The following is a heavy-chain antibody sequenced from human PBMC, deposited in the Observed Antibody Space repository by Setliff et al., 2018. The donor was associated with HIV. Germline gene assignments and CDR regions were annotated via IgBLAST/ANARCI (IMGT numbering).Heavy chain of an antibody. D-gene: IGHD6-13*01. CDR2: IYSSGST. CDR1: GGSINSYY. J-gene: IGHJ4*02. CDR3: ARRMAAGTFDY. Sequence: ETLSLTCTVSGGSINSYYWSWIRQPAGKGLEWIGRIYSSGSTNYNPSLKSRVTMSVDTSKNQISLKLSSVTAADTAMYYCARRMAAGTFDYWGQGTLVTVSS. V-gene: IGHV4-4*07.